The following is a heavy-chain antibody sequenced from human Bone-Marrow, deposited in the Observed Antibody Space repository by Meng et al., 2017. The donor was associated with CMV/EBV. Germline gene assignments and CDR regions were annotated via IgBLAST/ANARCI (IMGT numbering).Heavy chain of an antibody. CDR3: ARGIVGATADY. CDR1: GFTFSDYS. V-gene: IGHV3-21*01. Sequence: GESLKISCAASGFTFSDYSTNWVRQAPGKGLECVSFISASNYRYYADSVKGRFTISRDNAKNSLYLQMNSLRADDTAVYYCARGIVGATADYWGQGTLVTVSS. J-gene: IGHJ4*02. D-gene: IGHD1-26*01. CDR2: ISASNYR.